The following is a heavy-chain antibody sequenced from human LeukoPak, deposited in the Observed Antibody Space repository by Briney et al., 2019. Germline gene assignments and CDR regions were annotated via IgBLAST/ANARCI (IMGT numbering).Heavy chain of an antibody. J-gene: IGHJ5*02. CDR2: IYYSGSS. CDR3: ARDNGPFYGSGSWDWFDP. D-gene: IGHD3-10*01. Sequence: SETLSLTCTVSGDSISRYYWRWIRQPPGKGLERIGYIYYSGSSKYNPSLKTRVTISVDTSRNQFSLKLSYVTAADTAIYYCARDNGPFYGSGSWDWFDPWGQGSLVTVSS. V-gene: IGHV4-59*01. CDR1: GDSISRYY.